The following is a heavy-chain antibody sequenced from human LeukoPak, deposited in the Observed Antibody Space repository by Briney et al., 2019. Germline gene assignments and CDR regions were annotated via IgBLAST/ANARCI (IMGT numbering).Heavy chain of an antibody. Sequence: PSETLSLTCTVSGGSISSYYWSWIRQPPGKGLEWIGYIYYSGSTNYNPSLKSRVTISVDTSKNQFSLKLSSVTAADTAVYYCARVGRSSSWYSYFQHWGQGTLVTVSS. CDR2: IYYSGST. CDR3: ARVGRSSSWYSYFQH. J-gene: IGHJ1*01. D-gene: IGHD6-13*01. V-gene: IGHV4-59*01. CDR1: GGSISSYY.